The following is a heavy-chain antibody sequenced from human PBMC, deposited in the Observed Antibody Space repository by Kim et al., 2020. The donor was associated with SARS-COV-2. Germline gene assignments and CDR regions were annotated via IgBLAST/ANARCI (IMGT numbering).Heavy chain of an antibody. Sequence: GGSLRLSCAASGFTFSSYGMHWVRQAPGKGLEWVAVISYDGSNKYYADSVKGRFTISRDNSKNTLYLQMNSLRAEDTAVYYCAKDALVLRFVEWLFDYWGQGTLVTGSS. CDR1: GFTFSSYG. J-gene: IGHJ4*02. V-gene: IGHV3-30*18. CDR2: ISYDGSNK. D-gene: IGHD3-3*01. CDR3: AKDALVLRFVEWLFDY.